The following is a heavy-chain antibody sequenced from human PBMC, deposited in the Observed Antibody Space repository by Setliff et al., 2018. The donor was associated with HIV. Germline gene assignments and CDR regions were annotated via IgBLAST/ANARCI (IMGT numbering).Heavy chain of an antibody. V-gene: IGHV4-4*08. CDR3: ARPRLRGSGAFDI. CDR2: VSNGGDT. Sequence: PSETLSLTCAVSGGSTNNYYLTWIRQPPGKGLEWIGSVSNGGDTNYNPSLKSRVAISVDTSKNQFSLKLSSVTAADTAVYYCARPRLRGSGAFDIWGQGTMVTVSS. J-gene: IGHJ3*02. CDR1: GGSTNNYY. D-gene: IGHD2-21*01.